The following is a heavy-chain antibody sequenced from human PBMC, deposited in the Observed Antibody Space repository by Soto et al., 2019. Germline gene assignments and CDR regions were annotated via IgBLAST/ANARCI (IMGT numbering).Heavy chain of an antibody. CDR3: ARDNVQDPGYYGSGSYYSPFDY. D-gene: IGHD3-10*01. J-gene: IGHJ4*02. CDR1: GGSLSSYY. CDR2: IYYSGST. V-gene: IGHV4-59*12. Sequence: SETLSLTCVVSGGSLSSYYWSWIRQPPGKGLEWIGYIYYSGSTNYNPSLKSRVTISVDTSKNQFSLYLQMNSLRAEDTALYYCARDNVQDPGYYGSGSYYSPFDYWGQGTLVTVSS.